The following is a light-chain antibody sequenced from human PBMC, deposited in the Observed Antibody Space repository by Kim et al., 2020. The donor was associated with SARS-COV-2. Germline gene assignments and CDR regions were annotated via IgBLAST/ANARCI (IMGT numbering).Light chain of an antibody. Sequence: APGDRATLPCRASQSVRSSYLAWYQQKPGQTPRLLMYAASTRAPGTPDRFSGSGSGTAFTLTISRLEPADFAVYYCQQYGSSPKTFGQGTKVDI. CDR1: QSVRSSY. CDR2: AAS. CDR3: QQYGSSPKT. J-gene: IGKJ1*01. V-gene: IGKV3-20*01.